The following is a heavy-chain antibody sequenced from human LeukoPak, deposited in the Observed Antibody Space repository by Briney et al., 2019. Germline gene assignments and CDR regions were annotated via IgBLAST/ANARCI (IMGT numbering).Heavy chain of an antibody. CDR3: AKGAGGFSYYNWFDP. D-gene: IGHD5-18*01. CDR1: GGSISSFY. V-gene: IGHV4-59*01. CDR2: IYYSGSA. J-gene: IGHJ5*02. Sequence: PSETLSLTCAVSGGSISSFYWSWIRQPPGKGPEWIGYIYYSGSANYNPSLKSRVTISVDTSKNQFSLKLSSVTAADTAVYYCAKGAGGFSYYNWFDPWGQGTLVTVSS.